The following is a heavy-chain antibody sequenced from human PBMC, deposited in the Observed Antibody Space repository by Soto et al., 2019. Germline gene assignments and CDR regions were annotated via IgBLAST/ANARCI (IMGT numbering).Heavy chain of an antibody. J-gene: IGHJ5*02. CDR2: ISWNSGSI. V-gene: IGHV3-9*01. CDR1: GFIFGDYG. Sequence: EVLLVESGGGLVQPGRSLRLSCAASGFIFGDYGMHWVRQAPGKGLEWVSGISWNSGSIGYADSVQGRFTISRDNAQNSLYRQMNSLRAEDTAFYYCTKDYLTAGYNSGWYDHWGQGALVTVSS. CDR3: TKDYLTAGYNSGWYDH. D-gene: IGHD6-19*01.